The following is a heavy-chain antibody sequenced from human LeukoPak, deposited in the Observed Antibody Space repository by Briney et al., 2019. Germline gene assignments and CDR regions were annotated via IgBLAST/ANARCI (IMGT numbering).Heavy chain of an antibody. CDR2: TKQDGSEK. CDR1: GFTFSSYW. J-gene: IGHJ4*02. V-gene: IGHV3-7*01. CDR3: AKGGRGNGEVY. D-gene: IGHD2-8*01. Sequence: GGSLRLSCAVSGFTFSSYWMNWVRQAPGKGLEWVANTKQDGSEKNYVDSVKGRFTISRDNAKSSLFLQMNDLRAEDTAVYYCAKGGRGNGEVYWGQGTLVTVSS.